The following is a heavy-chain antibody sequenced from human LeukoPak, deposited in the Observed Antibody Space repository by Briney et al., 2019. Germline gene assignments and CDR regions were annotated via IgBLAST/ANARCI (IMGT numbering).Heavy chain of an antibody. Sequence: GGSLRLSCAASGFTFSSHWMSWVRQAPGKGLEWVANIKEDGSEKYYVDSVKGRFTISRDNAKNSLYLQMNSLRAEDTAVYYCARDKGDIVVVPAAFYYYYYMDVWGKGTTVTISS. V-gene: IGHV3-7*01. CDR2: IKEDGSEK. CDR3: ARDKGDIVVVPAAFYYYYYMDV. D-gene: IGHD2-2*01. J-gene: IGHJ6*03. CDR1: GFTFSSHW.